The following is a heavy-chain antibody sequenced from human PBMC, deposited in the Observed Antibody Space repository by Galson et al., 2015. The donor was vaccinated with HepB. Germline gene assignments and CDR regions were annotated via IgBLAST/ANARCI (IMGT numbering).Heavy chain of an antibody. V-gene: IGHV4-31*03. CDR1: GGSISSRGGNY. D-gene: IGHD4-17*01. CDR2: IFYSGRT. CDR3: ARITVTSSTRSATRRFDY. Sequence: TLSLTCTVSGGSISSRGGNYWSWIRQHPGKGLEWIGYIFYSGRTYYHPSLKSRATISIDTSKNQFSLNLTSVSAADTAVYYCARITVTSSTRSATRRFDYWGQGAPVTVSS. J-gene: IGHJ4*02.